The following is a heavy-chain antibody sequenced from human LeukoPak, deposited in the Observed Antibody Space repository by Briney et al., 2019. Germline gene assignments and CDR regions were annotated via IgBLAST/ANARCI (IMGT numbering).Heavy chain of an antibody. CDR3: ARGITVPTGNAFDI. CDR1: GGTFSRSA. V-gene: IGHV1-69*04. J-gene: IGHJ3*02. D-gene: IGHD3-16*01. Sequence: GASVKVSCKASGGTFSRSAINWVRQAPGQGPERMGRIIPIIAVANYAQKFQARVTITADKSTSTAYMELRSLRSEDTAVYYCARGITVPTGNAFDIWGQGTMVSVSS. CDR2: IIPIIAVA.